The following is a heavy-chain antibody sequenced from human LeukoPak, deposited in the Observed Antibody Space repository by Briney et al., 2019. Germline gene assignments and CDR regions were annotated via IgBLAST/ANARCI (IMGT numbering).Heavy chain of an antibody. V-gene: IGHV4-59*01. CDR1: GGSFSSYY. CDR2: IYYSGST. Sequence: SETLSLTXAVYGGSFSSYYWSWIRQPPGKGLEWIGYIYYSGSTNYNPSLKSRVTISVDTSKNQFSLKLSSVTAADTAVYYCARDRKRNDYYYYYMDVWGKGTTVTVSS. D-gene: IGHD1-14*01. J-gene: IGHJ6*03. CDR3: ARDRKRNDYYYYYMDV.